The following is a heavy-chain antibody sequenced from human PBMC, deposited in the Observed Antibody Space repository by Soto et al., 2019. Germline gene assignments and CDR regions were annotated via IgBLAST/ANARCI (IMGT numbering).Heavy chain of an antibody. CDR3: AKETRYSSSSGVDY. CDR1: GFTFSSYA. CDR2: ISGSGGST. Sequence: GGSLRLSCAASGFTFSSYAMSWVRQAPGKGLEWVSAISGSGGSTYYADSVKGRFTISRDNSKNTLYLQMNSLRAEETAVYYCAKETRYSSSSGVDYWGQGTLVTVSS. D-gene: IGHD6-6*01. V-gene: IGHV3-23*01. J-gene: IGHJ4*02.